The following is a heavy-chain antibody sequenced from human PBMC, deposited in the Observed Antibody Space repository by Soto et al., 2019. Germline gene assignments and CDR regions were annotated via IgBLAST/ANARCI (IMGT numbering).Heavy chain of an antibody. Sequence: EVQLVESGGGLVQPGRSLRLSCAASGFTFDDYAMHWVRQAPGKGLEWVSGISWNSDKIVYADSVKGRFTISRDNAKNSLYPQMNSLRAEDTAFYYCAKDLGAVTTQRNWGQGTPVTVSS. CDR1: GFTFDDYA. J-gene: IGHJ4*02. V-gene: IGHV3-9*01. CDR2: ISWNSDKI. D-gene: IGHD4-17*01. CDR3: AKDLGAVTTQRN.